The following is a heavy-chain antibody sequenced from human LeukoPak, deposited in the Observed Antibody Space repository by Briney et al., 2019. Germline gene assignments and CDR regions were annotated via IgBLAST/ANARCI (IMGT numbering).Heavy chain of an antibody. D-gene: IGHD2-15*01. J-gene: IGHJ3*01. CDR1: GGSINSGEYY. CDR3: VRYCSGGTCYRREDASDV. CDR2: IYFSGST. Sequence: KPSETLSLTCTVSGGSINSGEYYWTWLRQLPGKGLEWIGYIYFSGSTDYNLSLEGRVSMSIDTSKNQFSLRLRSVTAADTAIYYCVRYCSGGTCYRREDASDVWGQGTLVTVSS. V-gene: IGHV4-30-4*01.